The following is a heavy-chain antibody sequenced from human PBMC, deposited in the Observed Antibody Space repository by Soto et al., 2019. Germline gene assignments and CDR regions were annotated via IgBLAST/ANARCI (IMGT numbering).Heavy chain of an antibody. J-gene: IGHJ5*02. V-gene: IGHV1-69*13. CDR1: GDTFSSYG. CDR2: INPMFDTG. Sequence: SVKVSCKASGDTFSSYGINWVRQAPGQGLEWMGGINPMFDTGNYAQKFQGRATITADESTTTVYLELSSLTSEDTAVYYCARVLEAAPVPRWFDPWGQGTLVTVSS. D-gene: IGHD6-13*01. CDR3: ARVLEAAPVPRWFDP.